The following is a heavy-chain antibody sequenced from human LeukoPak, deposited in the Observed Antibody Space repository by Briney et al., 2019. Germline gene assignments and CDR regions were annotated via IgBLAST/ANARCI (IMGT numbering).Heavy chain of an antibody. D-gene: IGHD3-3*01. CDR3: ARTYYDFWSGYYIDY. V-gene: IGHV1-8*03. Sequence: ASVKVSCKASGYTFTSYDINWVRQATGQGREWMGWMNPNSGNTGYAQKFQGRVTITRNTSISTAYMELSSLRSEDTAVYYCARTYYDFWSGYYIDYWVQGTLVTDSS. J-gene: IGHJ4*02. CDR2: MNPNSGNT. CDR1: GYTFTSYD.